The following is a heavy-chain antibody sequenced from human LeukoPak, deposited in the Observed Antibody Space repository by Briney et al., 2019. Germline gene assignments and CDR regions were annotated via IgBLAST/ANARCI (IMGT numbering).Heavy chain of an antibody. CDR1: GGSIRNYY. Sequence: SQTLSLTCIVSGGSIRNYYWNWIRQSPGKGLEWIGFIHYSGSTYYRPTLKSRVAMSVDTSKNQFSLKLTSVTAADTAVYYCARGGDSSGYLNHYYYGMDVWGQGTTVTVSS. V-gene: IGHV4-59*01. J-gene: IGHJ6*02. CDR2: IHYSGST. D-gene: IGHD5-18*01. CDR3: ARGGDSSGYLNHYYYGMDV.